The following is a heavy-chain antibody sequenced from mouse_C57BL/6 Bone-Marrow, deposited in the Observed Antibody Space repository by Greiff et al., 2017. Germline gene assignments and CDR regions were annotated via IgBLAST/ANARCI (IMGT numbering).Heavy chain of an antibody. Sequence: QVQLKQSGAELVRPGTSVKVSCKASGYAFTNYLIEWVKQRPGQGLEWIGVINPGSGGTNYNEKFKGKATLTADKSSSTPYMQLSSRKSEDSAVYFCARSKNWDSWFAYWGQGTLVTVSA. D-gene: IGHD4-1*01. CDR2: INPGSGGT. CDR3: ARSKNWDSWFAY. CDR1: GYAFTNYL. J-gene: IGHJ3*01. V-gene: IGHV1-54*01.